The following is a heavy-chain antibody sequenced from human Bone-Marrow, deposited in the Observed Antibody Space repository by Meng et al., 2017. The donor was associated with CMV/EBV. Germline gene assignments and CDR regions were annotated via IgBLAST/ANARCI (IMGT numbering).Heavy chain of an antibody. CDR2: IIPIFGTA. V-gene: IGHV1-69*05. D-gene: IGHD2-2*01. Sequence: SVKVSCKASGGNFSRKVISWVRQAPGQGLEWMGGIIPIFGTANYAQKFQGRVTITTDESTSTAYMELSSLRSEDTAVYYCARAVPAAETEFDYWGQGTLVTVSS. CDR1: GGNFSRKV. J-gene: IGHJ4*02. CDR3: ARAVPAAETEFDY.